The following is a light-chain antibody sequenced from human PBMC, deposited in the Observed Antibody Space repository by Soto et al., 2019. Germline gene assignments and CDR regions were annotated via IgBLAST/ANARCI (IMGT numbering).Light chain of an antibody. CDR1: QSVSSY. J-gene: IGKJ1*01. V-gene: IGKV3-11*01. CDR2: DAS. Sequence: EIVLTQSPATLSLSPGERATLSCRASQSVSSYLACYQQKPCQAPRLLIYDASNRATGIPARFSGSGSGTDFTLTISSREPEDFAVYYCQQRSNWPPTWTFGQGTKLEIK. CDR3: QQRSNWPPTWT.